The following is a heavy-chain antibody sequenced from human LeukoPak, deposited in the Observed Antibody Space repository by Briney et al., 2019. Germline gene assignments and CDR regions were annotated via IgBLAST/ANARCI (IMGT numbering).Heavy chain of an antibody. J-gene: IGHJ6*03. D-gene: IGHD3-3*01. CDR3: ARKGYDFWSGYYYYYYYYMDV. CDR1: GFTFSSYW. Sequence: PGGSLRLSCAASGFTFSSYWMSWARQAPGKGLEWVANIKQDGSEKYYVDSVKGRFTISRDNAKNSLYLQMNSLRAEDTAVYYCARKGYDFWSGYYYYYYYYMDVWGKGTTVTVSS. V-gene: IGHV3-7*01. CDR2: IKQDGSEK.